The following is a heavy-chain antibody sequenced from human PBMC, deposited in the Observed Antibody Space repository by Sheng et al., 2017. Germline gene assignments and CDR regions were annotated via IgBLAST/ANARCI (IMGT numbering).Heavy chain of an antibody. CDR2: ISGSGGST. J-gene: IGHJ4*02. D-gene: IGHD3-10*01. CDR1: GFTFSSYA. CDR3: AKRSSSGITFDY. Sequence: EVQLLESGGGLVQPGGSLRLSCAASGFTFSSYAMSWVRQAPGKGQEWVSAISGSGGSTYYADSVKGRFTISRDNSKNTLYLQMNSLRAEDTAVYYCAKRSSSGITFDYWGQGTLVTVSS. V-gene: IGHV3-23*01.